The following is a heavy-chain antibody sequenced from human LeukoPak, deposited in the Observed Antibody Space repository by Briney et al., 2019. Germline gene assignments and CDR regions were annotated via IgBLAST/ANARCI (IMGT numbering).Heavy chain of an antibody. Sequence: GGSLRLSCAASGFTFSDYYMTWIRQAPGKGLEWVSAISGSGGSTYYADSVKGRFTISRDNSKNTLYLQMNSLRAEDTAVYYCAKALSRVRTEGIDYWGQGTLVTVSS. V-gene: IGHV3-23*01. J-gene: IGHJ4*02. CDR1: GFTFSDYY. D-gene: IGHD3-10*01. CDR3: AKALSRVRTEGIDY. CDR2: ISGSGGST.